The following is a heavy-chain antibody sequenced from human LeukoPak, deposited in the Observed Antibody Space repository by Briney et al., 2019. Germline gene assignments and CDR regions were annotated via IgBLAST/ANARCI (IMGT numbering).Heavy chain of an antibody. CDR1: GYTFTSYY. D-gene: IGHD3-22*01. CDR3: ARGLEYYDSSGSHFDY. J-gene: IGHJ4*02. CDR2: INPTGGST. V-gene: IGHV1-46*01. Sequence: ASVTVSCKASGYTFTSYYMNWVRQAPGQGLEWMGVINPTGGSTSYAQKFQGRVTMTRDTSTSTAYMELSSLRSEDTAVYYCARGLEYYDSSGSHFDYWGQGTLVTVSS.